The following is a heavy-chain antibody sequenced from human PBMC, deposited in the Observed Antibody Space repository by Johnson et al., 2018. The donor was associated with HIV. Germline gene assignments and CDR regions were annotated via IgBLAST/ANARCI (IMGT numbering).Heavy chain of an antibody. J-gene: IGHJ3*02. CDR2: IGTAGDT. D-gene: IGHD3-9*01. CDR3: AGKTGYDAFDM. CDR1: GFTFSSYD. V-gene: IGHV3-13*01. Sequence: VQLVESGGGVVQPGKSLRLSCAASGFTFSSYDMHWVRQATGKGLEWVSAIGTAGDTYYPGSVKGRFTISRDNAKNSLYLQMNSLRAEDTAVYFCAGKTGYDAFDMWGQGTMVTVSS.